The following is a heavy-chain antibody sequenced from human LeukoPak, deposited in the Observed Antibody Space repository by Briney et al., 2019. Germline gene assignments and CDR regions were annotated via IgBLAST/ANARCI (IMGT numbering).Heavy chain of an antibody. V-gene: IGHV4-4*07. CDR3: ARDQKLLSRAFDI. D-gene: IGHD6-6*01. Sequence: SETLSLTCTVSGGSISSYYWSWIRQPAGKGLEWIGRIYATGSTNYNPSLKSRVTMSIDTSNNQFSLKLSSVTAADTAVYYCARDQKLLSRAFDIWGQGTMVTVSS. J-gene: IGHJ3*02. CDR2: IYATGST. CDR1: GGSISSYY.